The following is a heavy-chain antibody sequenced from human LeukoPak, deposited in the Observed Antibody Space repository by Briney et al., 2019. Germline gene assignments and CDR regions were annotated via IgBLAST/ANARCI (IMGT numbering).Heavy chain of an antibody. D-gene: IGHD3-22*01. CDR3: ARGWRTYYYDSSGSSPDY. CDR2: INTNTGNP. CDR1: GYTFTSYA. V-gene: IGHV7-4-1*02. J-gene: IGHJ4*02. Sequence: VASVKVSCKASGYTFTSYAMNWVRQAPGQGLEWMGWINTNTGNPTYAQGFTGRFVFSLDTSVSTAYLQISSLKAEDTAVYYCARGWRTYYYDSSGSSPDYWGQGTLVAVSS.